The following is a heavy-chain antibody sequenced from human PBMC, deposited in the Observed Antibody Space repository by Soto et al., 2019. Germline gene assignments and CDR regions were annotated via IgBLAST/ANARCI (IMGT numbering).Heavy chain of an antibody. J-gene: IGHJ5*01. CDR3: AKRIMLPPNWFDS. CDR1: GYTFTSYD. V-gene: IGHV1-8*01. Sequence: ASVKVSCKASGYTFTSYDINWVRQATGQGLEWMGWMNPNSGNTGYAQKFQGRVTMTRNTSISTAYMELSSLRSEDTAVYYCAKRIMLPPNWFDSCGQGTLVTVAS. CDR2: MNPNSGNT. D-gene: IGHD2-8*01.